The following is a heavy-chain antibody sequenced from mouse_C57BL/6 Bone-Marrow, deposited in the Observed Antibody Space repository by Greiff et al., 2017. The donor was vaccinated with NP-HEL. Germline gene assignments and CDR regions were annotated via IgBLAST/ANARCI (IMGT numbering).Heavy chain of an antibody. Sequence: EVHLVESGPVLVKPGASVKMSCKASGYTFTDYYMNWVKQSHGKSLEWIGVINPYNGGTSYNQKFKGKATLTVDKSSSTAYMELNSLTSEDSAVYYCARKGYDYLAYWGQGTLVTVSA. V-gene: IGHV1-19*01. CDR2: INPYNGGT. J-gene: IGHJ3*01. D-gene: IGHD2-4*01. CDR3: ARKGYDYLAY. CDR1: GYTFTDYY.